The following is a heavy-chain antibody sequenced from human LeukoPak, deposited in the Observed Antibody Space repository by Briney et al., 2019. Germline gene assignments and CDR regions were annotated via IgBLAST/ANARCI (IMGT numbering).Heavy chain of an antibody. J-gene: IGHJ4*02. Sequence: PGGSLTLSCAASGFTFSNNWIHWVRQAPGKGLGWVSRISENGRTTTYADSVKGRFTISRDNAKNSLDRQMDSLRPEDSAVYYCARDQFLDSWGQGTLVTVSS. CDR2: ISENGRTT. V-gene: IGHV3-74*01. CDR3: ARDQFLDS. CDR1: GFTFSNNW.